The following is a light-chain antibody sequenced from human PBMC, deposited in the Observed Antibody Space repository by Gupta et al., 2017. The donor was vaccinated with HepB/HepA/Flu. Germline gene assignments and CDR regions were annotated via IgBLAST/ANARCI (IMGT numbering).Light chain of an antibody. J-gene: IGKJ1*01. CDR2: DAS. CDR3: QQYNNCPLT. CDR1: QGISSN. Sequence: EILMTQSPSSLSVSPGERATLSCRASQGISSNLYWYQQKPGKAPKLLINDASTRATGIPARFSGSGSGTDFSLTISSLQSEDFATYYCQQYNNCPLTFGQGTKVEIK. V-gene: IGKV3-15*01.